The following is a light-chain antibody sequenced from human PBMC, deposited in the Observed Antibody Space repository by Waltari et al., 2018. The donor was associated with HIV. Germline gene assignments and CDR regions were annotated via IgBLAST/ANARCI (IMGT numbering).Light chain of an antibody. Sequence: DIQMTQSPSSLSASVRDRLTITCRASQGISDSLAWYQQKPGKASKGLLYAASKLQSGVPPRFSGGGSGTDYTLTITSLQSEDFAVYYGQQYNNWPPVTFGQGTKLEIK. CDR1: QGISDS. CDR2: AAS. J-gene: IGKJ2*01. V-gene: IGKV1-NL1*01. CDR3: QQYNNWPPVT.